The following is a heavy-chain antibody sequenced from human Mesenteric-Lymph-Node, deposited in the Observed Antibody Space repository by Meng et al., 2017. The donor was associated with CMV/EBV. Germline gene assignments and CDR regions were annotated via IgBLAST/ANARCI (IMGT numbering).Heavy chain of an antibody. CDR2: IYHSGST. Sequence: GSLRLSCTVSGYSITSGYYWGWIRQPPGKGLEWIGNIYHSGSTNYNPSLKSRVTISVDTSKNQFSLNLNSVTAADTGVYFCARGGYGPGDFWGQGTSVTVSS. V-gene: IGHV4-38-2*02. D-gene: IGHD5-12*01. CDR3: ARGGYGPGDF. J-gene: IGHJ4*02. CDR1: GYSITSGYY.